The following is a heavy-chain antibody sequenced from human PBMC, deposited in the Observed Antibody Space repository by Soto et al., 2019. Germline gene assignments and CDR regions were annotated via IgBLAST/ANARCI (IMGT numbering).Heavy chain of an antibody. J-gene: IGHJ4*02. Sequence: SETLSLTCTVSGGSVSSGSYYWSWIRQPPGKGLEWIGYIYYSGSTNYNPSLKSRVTISVDTSKNQFSLKLSSVTAADTAVYYCARDHGGYFDWLLGGPLGYWGQGTLVTVSS. D-gene: IGHD3-9*01. CDR1: GGSVSSGSYY. CDR2: IYYSGST. CDR3: ARDHGGYFDWLLGGPLGY. V-gene: IGHV4-61*01.